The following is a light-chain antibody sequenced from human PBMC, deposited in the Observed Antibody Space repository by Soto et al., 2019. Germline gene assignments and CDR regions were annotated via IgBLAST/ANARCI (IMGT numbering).Light chain of an antibody. Sequence: DIQMTQSPSTLSASVGDRVTITCRASQSISSWLAWYQQKPGKAPNLLIYKASSLESGVPSRFSGSGSGTEFTLTISSLQPDDFATYYCQHYNIYPLTFGGGTKVEIK. CDR3: QHYNIYPLT. CDR1: QSISSW. CDR2: KAS. V-gene: IGKV1-5*03. J-gene: IGKJ4*01.